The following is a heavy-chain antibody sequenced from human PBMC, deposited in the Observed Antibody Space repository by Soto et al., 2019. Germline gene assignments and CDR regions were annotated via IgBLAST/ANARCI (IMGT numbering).Heavy chain of an antibody. Sequence: GASVKVSCKASGGTFSSYAISWVRQAPGQGLEWMGGIIPIFGTANYAQKFQGRVSITADESTSTAYMELSSLRSDDTAVYYCARGDTVVVPAAIDYYGMDVWGQGTTVTVSS. V-gene: IGHV1-69*13. D-gene: IGHD2-2*01. CDR2: IIPIFGTA. CDR3: ARGDTVVVPAAIDYYGMDV. CDR1: GGTFSSYA. J-gene: IGHJ6*02.